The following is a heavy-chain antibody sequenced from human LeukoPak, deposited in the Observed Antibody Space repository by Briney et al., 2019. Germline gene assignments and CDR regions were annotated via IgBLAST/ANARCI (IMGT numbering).Heavy chain of an antibody. CDR3: ARALGY. Sequence: GGSLRLSCVVSGLTFSSHWMHWVRQAPGKGLVWVSHIKSDGSGTSYADSVKGRFTISRDNAKNTLYLQMNSLRAEDTAIYYCARALGYWGQGTLVTVSS. V-gene: IGHV3-74*01. CDR1: GLTFSSHW. CDR2: IKSDGSGT. J-gene: IGHJ4*02.